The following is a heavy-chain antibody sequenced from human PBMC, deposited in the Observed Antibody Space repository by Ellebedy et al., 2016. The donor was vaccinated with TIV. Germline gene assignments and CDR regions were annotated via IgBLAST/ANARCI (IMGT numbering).Heavy chain of an antibody. CDR2: IYYSGST. D-gene: IGHD3-3*01. CDR1: GGSISSSSYY. J-gene: IGHJ4*02. CDR3: ARRVTIFGVVFRGFYFDY. V-gene: IGHV4-39*01. Sequence: SETLSLXCTVSGGSISSSSYYWGWIRQPPGKGLEWIGSIYYSGSTYYNPSLKSRVTISVDTSKNQFSLKLSSVTAADTAVYYCARRVTIFGVVFRGFYFDYWGKGTLVTVSS.